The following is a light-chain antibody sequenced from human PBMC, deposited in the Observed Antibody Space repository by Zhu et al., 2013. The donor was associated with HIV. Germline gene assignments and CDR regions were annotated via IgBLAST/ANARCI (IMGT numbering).Light chain of an antibody. CDR2: GAS. V-gene: IGKV3-15*01. CDR1: QSVSSN. Sequence: EIVMTQSPATLSVSPGESATLSCRASQSVSSNLAWYQQKPGQAPRLLIYGASTRATGIPARFSGSGSGTEFTLTISRLEPEDFAVYYCQQYHTSPLSTFGQGTKAEIK. CDR3: QQYHTSPLST. J-gene: IGKJ1*01.